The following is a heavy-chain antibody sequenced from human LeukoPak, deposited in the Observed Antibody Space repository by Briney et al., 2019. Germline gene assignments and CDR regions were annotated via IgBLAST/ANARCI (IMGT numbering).Heavy chain of an antibody. CDR1: GFTFSSYA. Sequence: GGSLRLSCAASGFTFSSYAMSWVRQAPGEGLDWVSAITATGGNTYHADSLKGRFTISRDNSKNTLFLQMNSLTVEDTAVYYCAKGSSSSRPYYFDYWGQGTLVTVSS. V-gene: IGHV3-23*01. CDR2: ITATGGNT. CDR3: AKGSSSSRPYYFDY. J-gene: IGHJ4*02. D-gene: IGHD6-6*01.